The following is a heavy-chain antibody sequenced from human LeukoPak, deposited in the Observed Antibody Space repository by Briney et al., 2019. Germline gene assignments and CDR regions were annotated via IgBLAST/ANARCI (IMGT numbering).Heavy chain of an antibody. CDR1: GFTFITYG. CDR3: ARGGTYGDFDY. J-gene: IGHJ4*02. CDR2: VSSGSNTI. D-gene: IGHD4-17*01. V-gene: IGHV3-48*02. Sequence: GRSLRLSCAASGFTFITYGINWVRQAPGKGLEWVSYVSSGSNTIYYADSVKGRFTISRDNAKNSLFLEMNSLRDDDTAVYYCARGGTYGDFDYWGQGTLVTVSS.